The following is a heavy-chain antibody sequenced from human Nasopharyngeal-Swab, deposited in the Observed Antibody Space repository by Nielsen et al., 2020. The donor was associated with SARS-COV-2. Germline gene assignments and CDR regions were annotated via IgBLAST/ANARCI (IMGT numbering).Heavy chain of an antibody. CDR3: ARTDIVVVPAATTPRKDGMDV. CDR2: INHGGST. Sequence: SETLSLTCAVYGGSFSGYYWSWIRQPPGKGLEWIGEINHGGSTNYNPSLKSRVTISVDTSKNQFSLKLSSVTAADTAVYYCARTDIVVVPAATTPRKDGMDVWGQGTTVTVSS. CDR1: GGSFSGYY. J-gene: IGHJ6*02. D-gene: IGHD2-2*01. V-gene: IGHV4-34*01.